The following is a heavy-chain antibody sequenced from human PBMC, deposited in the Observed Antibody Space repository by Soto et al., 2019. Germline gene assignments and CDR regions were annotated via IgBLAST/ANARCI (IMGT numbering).Heavy chain of an antibody. CDR2: IYYSGST. CDR3: ARLWFGELLGYYYYYGMDV. V-gene: IGHV4-39*01. CDR1: GGSISSSSYY. J-gene: IGHJ6*02. D-gene: IGHD3-10*01. Sequence: PSETLSLTCTVSGGSISSSSYYWGWIRQPPGKGLEWIGSIYYSGSTYYNPSLKSRVTISVDTSKNQFSLKLSSVTAADTAVYYCARLWFGELLGYYYYYGMDVWGQGTTVS.